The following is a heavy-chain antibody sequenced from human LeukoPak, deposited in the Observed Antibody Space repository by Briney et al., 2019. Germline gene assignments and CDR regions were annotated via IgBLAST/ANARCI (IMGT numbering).Heavy chain of an antibody. J-gene: IGHJ6*02. CDR2: ISGSGVSS. CDR3: AKGLYDSSGYPYYYYGMDV. V-gene: IGHV3-23*01. CDR1: GLTFSSYA. Sequence: GGSLRLSCAASGLTFSSYAMSWVRQAPGKGLEWVSAISGSGVSSYYADSVKGRFTISRDNSKNTLYLQMNSLRAEDTAVYYCAKGLYDSSGYPYYYYGMDVWGQGTTVTVSS. D-gene: IGHD3-22*01.